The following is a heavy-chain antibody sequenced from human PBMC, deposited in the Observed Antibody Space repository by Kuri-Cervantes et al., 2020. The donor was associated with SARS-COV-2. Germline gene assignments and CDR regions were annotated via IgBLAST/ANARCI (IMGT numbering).Heavy chain of an antibody. CDR2: ISAYNGNT. Sequence: ASVKVSCKASGYTFTSYGISWVRQAPGQGLEWMGWISAYNGNTNYAQKLQGRVTMTTDTSTSTAYMELSSLRSEDTAVYYRARYARRTGTAGFDYWGQGTLVTCYS. CDR1: GYTFTSYG. J-gene: IGHJ4*02. D-gene: IGHD1-1*01. V-gene: IGHV1-18*01. CDR3: ARYARRTGTAGFDY.